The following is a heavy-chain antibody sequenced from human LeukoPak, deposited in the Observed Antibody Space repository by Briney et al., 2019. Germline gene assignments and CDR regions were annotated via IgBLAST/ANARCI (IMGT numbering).Heavy chain of an antibody. CDR1: GYTFTGYY. Sequence: ASVKVSCKASGYTFTGYYMHWVRQAPGQGLEWMGWINPNSGGTNYAQKFQGRVTMTRDTSISTAYMELSRLRSDDTAVYYCARGLNCSSTSCYVFDIWGQGIMVTVSS. CDR2: INPNSGGT. D-gene: IGHD2-2*01. J-gene: IGHJ3*02. V-gene: IGHV1-2*02. CDR3: ARGLNCSSTSCYVFDI.